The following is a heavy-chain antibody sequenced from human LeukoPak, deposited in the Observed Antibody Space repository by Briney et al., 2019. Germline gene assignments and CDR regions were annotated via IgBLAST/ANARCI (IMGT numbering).Heavy chain of an antibody. Sequence: GGSLRLSCAASGFTFSSYAMSWVRHAPGKGLEWVSVISGSGGSTYYADSVKGRFTISRDNSKNTLYLQMNSLRAADTAVYYCAKGKNYFDYWGQGTRVSVSS. CDR1: GFTFSSYA. J-gene: IGHJ4*02. CDR3: AKGKNYFDY. V-gene: IGHV3-23*01. CDR2: ISGSGGST.